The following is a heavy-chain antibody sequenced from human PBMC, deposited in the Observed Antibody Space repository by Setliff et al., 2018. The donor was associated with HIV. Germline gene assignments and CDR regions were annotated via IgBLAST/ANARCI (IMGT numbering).Heavy chain of an antibody. Sequence: PGGSLRLSCAASGFTFSDYYMSWIRQAPGKGLEWISYISSSGRMVKYADSVEGRFTISRDNAKNSLYLQINSLRAEDTAMYYCARETGSGSFYVYWGQGTQVTVSS. D-gene: IGHD3-10*01. CDR1: GFTFSDYY. CDR2: ISSSGRMV. J-gene: IGHJ4*02. CDR3: ARETGSGSFYVY. V-gene: IGHV3-11*04.